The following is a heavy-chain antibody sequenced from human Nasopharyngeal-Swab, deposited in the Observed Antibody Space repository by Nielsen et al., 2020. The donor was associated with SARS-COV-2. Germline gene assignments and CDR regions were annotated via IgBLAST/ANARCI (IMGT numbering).Heavy chain of an antibody. Sequence: SETLSLTCAVYGGSFSGPYWGWIRKPPGKGLEWIGEINQSGSTNYNPSLKSRVTISVDRSKNHFSLKLSSVTAADTAVYYCARGLSGVVPAPILGLGPYYYYYYMDVWGKGTSVTVSS. CDR2: INQSGST. V-gene: IGHV4-34*01. J-gene: IGHJ6*03. D-gene: IGHD2-2*01. CDR1: GGSFSGPY. CDR3: ARGLSGVVPAPILGLGPYYYYYYMDV.